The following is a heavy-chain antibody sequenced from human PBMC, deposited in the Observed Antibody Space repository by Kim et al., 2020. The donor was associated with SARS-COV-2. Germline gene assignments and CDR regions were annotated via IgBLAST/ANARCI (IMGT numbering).Heavy chain of an antibody. CDR1: GYTFTSYA. CDR3: ARDWGGTMIVVGGARFDP. Sequence: ASVKVSCKASGYTFTSYAMHWVRQAPGQRLEWMGWINAGNGNTKYSQKFQGRVTITRDTSASTAYMELSSLRSEDTAVYYCARDWGGTMIVVGGARFDPWGQGTLVTVSS. CDR2: INAGNGNT. J-gene: IGHJ5*02. D-gene: IGHD3-22*01. V-gene: IGHV1-3*01.